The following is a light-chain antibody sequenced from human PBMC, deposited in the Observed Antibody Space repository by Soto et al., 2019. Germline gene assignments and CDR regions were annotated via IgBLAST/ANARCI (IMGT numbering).Light chain of an antibody. Sequence: EIVLTQSPATLSVSPGERATLSCRPSQSVNQKLGWYQQKPGQAPRLLIYVASYRATGIPARFSGSGSGTEYTLTISNLQAEDFAVYYCQQFNNWPHTFGQGTRLEIK. J-gene: IGKJ5*01. V-gene: IGKV3-15*01. CDR2: VAS. CDR3: QQFNNWPHT. CDR1: QSVNQK.